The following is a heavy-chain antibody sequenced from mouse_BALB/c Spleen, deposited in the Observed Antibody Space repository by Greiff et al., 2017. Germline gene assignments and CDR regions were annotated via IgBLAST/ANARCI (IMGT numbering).Heavy chain of an antibody. CDR1: GYTFTSYT. V-gene: IGHV1-4*02. CDR2: INPSSGYT. CDR3: AMGWLLRYIDV. J-gene: IGHJ1*01. Sequence: QVQLKQSAAELARPGASVKMSCKASGYTFTSYTMHWVKQRPGQGLEWIGYINPSSGYTEYNQKFKDKTTLTADKSSSTAYMQLSSLTSEDSAVYYCAMGWLLRYIDVWGAGTTVTVSS. D-gene: IGHD2-3*01.